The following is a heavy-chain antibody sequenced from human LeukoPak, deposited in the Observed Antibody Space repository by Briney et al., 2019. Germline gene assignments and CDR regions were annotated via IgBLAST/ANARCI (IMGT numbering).Heavy chain of an antibody. CDR3: ARDLTGYSSGWYDY. CDR2: IIPILGIA. CDR1: GGTFSSYA. J-gene: IGHJ4*02. D-gene: IGHD6-19*01. Sequence: SAKVSCKASGGTFSSYAISWVRQAPGQGLEWMGRIIPILGIANYAQKFQGRVTITADKSTSTAYMELSSLRSEDTAVYYCARDLTGYSSGWYDYWGQGTLVTVSS. V-gene: IGHV1-69*04.